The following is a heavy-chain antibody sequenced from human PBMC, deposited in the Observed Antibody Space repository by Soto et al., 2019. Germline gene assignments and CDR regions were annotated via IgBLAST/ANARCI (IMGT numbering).Heavy chain of an antibody. Sequence: QVQLVESGGGVVQPGSSLRLSCAASGFTFSSYAMHWVRQAPGKGLEWVAVISYDGSNKYYADSVKGRFTISRDNSKNTLYLQMNSLRAEDTAVYYCARSYSSSWYERPRANYYHYGMDVWGQGTTVTVSS. J-gene: IGHJ6*02. D-gene: IGHD6-13*01. CDR2: ISYDGSNK. CDR3: ARSYSSSWYERPRANYYHYGMDV. CDR1: GFTFSSYA. V-gene: IGHV3-30-3*01.